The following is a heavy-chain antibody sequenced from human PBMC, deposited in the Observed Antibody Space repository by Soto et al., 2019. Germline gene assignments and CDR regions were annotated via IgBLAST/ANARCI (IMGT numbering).Heavy chain of an antibody. CDR3: ASQLWSIDAFDV. J-gene: IGHJ3*01. D-gene: IGHD1-1*01. CDR2: INNRGSAI. CDR1: GFTLTNYF. V-gene: IGHV3-11*01. Sequence: QVQLVDSGGGLVKPGGSLRLSCTASGFTLTNYFVSWIRQAPGKGLEWIAYINNRGSAIYYTDSVKGRFTISRDNAKNSLFLQMDSLRAEDTAVYYCASQLWSIDAFDVWGQGTMVNVSS.